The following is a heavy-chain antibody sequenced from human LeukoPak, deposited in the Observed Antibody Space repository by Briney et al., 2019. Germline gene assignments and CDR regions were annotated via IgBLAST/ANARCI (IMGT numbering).Heavy chain of an antibody. D-gene: IGHD2-2*01. V-gene: IGHV3-30*03. CDR2: ISYDGSNK. J-gene: IGHJ4*02. CDR1: GFTFSSYA. CDR3: AREVPPVPTYDFDY. Sequence: GTSPRLSCAASGFTFSSYAMHWVRQAPGKGLEWVAVISYDGSNKYYADSVKGRFTISRDNSKNTLYLQMNSLRAEDTAVYYCAREVPPVPTYDFDYWGQGTLVTVSS.